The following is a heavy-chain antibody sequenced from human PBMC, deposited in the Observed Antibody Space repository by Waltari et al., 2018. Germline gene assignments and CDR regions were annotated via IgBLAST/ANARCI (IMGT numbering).Heavy chain of an antibody. CDR3: VRHARTTSGGKHFDH. D-gene: IGHD2-15*01. V-gene: IGHV4-39*01. Sequence: QLQLQESGPGLVKASETLSLTCTVSGGSISSSSYYWGWVRQPPGKGLEWIGNMYYSGSTYYNPSLKSRVTISGDTSKSQFSLKLSSVTAADTSMYYCVRHARTTSGGKHFDHWGQGMLVTVSP. J-gene: IGHJ4*02. CDR1: GGSISSSSYY. CDR2: MYYSGST.